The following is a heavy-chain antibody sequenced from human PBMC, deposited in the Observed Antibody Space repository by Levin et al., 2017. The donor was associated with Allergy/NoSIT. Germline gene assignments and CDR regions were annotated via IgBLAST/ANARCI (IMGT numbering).Heavy chain of an antibody. D-gene: IGHD5-24*01. V-gene: IGHV2-5*02. Sequence: SGPTLVKPTQTLTLTCTVSGFSLRSQGVGVGWIRQPPGKALEFLSLIYWDDDKRYSPSLKSRLTINRDISKNQVVLIMTNMDPLDTASYFCARQNGYNIDYWGQGILVTVSS. CDR1: GFSLRSQGVG. CDR2: IYWDDDK. J-gene: IGHJ4*02. CDR3: ARQNGYNIDY.